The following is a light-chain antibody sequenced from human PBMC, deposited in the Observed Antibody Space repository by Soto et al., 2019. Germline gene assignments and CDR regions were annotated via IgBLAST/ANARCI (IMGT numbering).Light chain of an antibody. J-gene: IGKJ5*01. CDR2: GAK. V-gene: IGKV1-39*01. CDR1: DDIINS. Sequence: DIQVTPSPSSLSASVGARVTITCQASDDIINSLNWYQQRPGKAPNLLIFGAKTLQSGVPSRFSGSGYGTDFTLTITTLQPEDVGIYYCQQCPATPPTFGQGTRLEIK. CDR3: QQCPATPPT.